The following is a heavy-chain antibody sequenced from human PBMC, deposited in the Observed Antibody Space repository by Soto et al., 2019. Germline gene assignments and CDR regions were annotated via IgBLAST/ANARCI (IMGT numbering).Heavy chain of an antibody. J-gene: IGHJ3*02. CDR3: ARDSTVTTYAFDI. CDR1: GFTFSSSW. Sequence: GGSLRLSCAASGFTFSSSWMSWVRQAPGKGLEWVANIKEDGSEKDYVDPVKGRFTITRDNAKNSLYLQMNNLRAEDTAVYYCARDSTVTTYAFDIWGQGTMVTVSS. CDR2: IKEDGSEK. V-gene: IGHV3-7*01. D-gene: IGHD4-17*01.